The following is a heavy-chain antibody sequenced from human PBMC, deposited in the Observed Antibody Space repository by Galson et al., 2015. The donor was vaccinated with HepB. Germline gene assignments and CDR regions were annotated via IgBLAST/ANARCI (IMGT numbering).Heavy chain of an antibody. J-gene: IGHJ4*02. Sequence: SLRLSCAASGFTFSSYAMSWVRQAPGKGLEWVSAISGSGGSTYYADSVKGRFTISRDNSKNTLYLQMNSLRAEDTAVYYCARGRYSSSWYAGYWGQGTLVTVSS. CDR1: GFTFSSYA. CDR3: ARGRYSSSWYAGY. D-gene: IGHD6-13*01. CDR2: ISGSGGST. V-gene: IGHV3-23*01.